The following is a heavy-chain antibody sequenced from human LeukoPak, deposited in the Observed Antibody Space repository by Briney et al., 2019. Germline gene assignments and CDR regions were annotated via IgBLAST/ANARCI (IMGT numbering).Heavy chain of an antibody. J-gene: IGHJ4*02. CDR3: ASNSLYCSSTSCYGGPFDY. D-gene: IGHD2-2*01. Sequence: GGSLRLSCAASGFTFSSYAMSWVRQAPGKGLEWVSAISGSGGSTYYADSVKGRFTISRDNSKNTLYLQMNSLRAEDTAVYYCASNSLYCSSTSCYGGPFDYWGQGTLVTVSP. V-gene: IGHV3-23*01. CDR2: ISGSGGST. CDR1: GFTFSSYA.